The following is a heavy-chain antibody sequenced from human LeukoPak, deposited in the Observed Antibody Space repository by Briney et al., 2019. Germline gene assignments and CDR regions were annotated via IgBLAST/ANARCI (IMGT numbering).Heavy chain of an antibody. CDR1: GFTFSTYA. Sequence: GGPLRLSYAASGFTFSTYAMTWVRQAPGEGLEWVSSITGSGDGTSAADSVTGRFSISRDNSKSTLYLQMNSLRGEDTAVYYCAKAGLVRGGALDSWGQGTLVTVSS. CDR2: ITGSGDGT. V-gene: IGHV3-23*01. CDR3: AKAGLVRGGALDS. J-gene: IGHJ4*02. D-gene: IGHD4/OR15-4a*01.